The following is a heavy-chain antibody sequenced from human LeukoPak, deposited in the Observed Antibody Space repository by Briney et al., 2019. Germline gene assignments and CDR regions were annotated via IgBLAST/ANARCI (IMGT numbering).Heavy chain of an antibody. CDR1: GYTFTSYA. V-gene: IGHV1-3*03. CDR3: ARGKRFGELLLGFDY. D-gene: IGHD3-10*01. Sequence: ASVKVSCKASGYTFTSYAMHWVRQAPGQRLEWMGWINAGNGNTKYSQEFQGRVTITRDTSASTAYMELSSLRSEDMAVYYCARGKRFGELLLGFDYWGQGTLVTVSS. CDR2: INAGNGNT. J-gene: IGHJ4*02.